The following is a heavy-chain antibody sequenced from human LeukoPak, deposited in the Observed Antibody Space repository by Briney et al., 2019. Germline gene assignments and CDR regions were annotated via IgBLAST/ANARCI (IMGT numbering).Heavy chain of an antibody. J-gene: IGHJ3*02. V-gene: IGHV3-33*01. CDR1: GFTFNTFA. CDR2: VRYDGNNK. CDR3: ARRDAGDAFDI. Sequence: GGSLRLSCAASGFTFNTFAMHWVRQAPGKGLEWVAVVRYDGNNKDYAASVKGRFTISRDNSKNTVYLQMNSLRAEDTAVYHCARRDAGDAFDIWGQGTMVTVSS.